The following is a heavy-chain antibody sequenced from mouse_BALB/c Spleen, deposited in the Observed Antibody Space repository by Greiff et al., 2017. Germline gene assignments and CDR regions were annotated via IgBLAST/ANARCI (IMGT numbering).Heavy chain of an antibody. J-gene: IGHJ2*01. CDR1: GFTFTDYY. D-gene: IGHD2-2*01. CDR3: ARYGYDDGAFDY. V-gene: IGHV7-3*02. Sequence: EVKLVEPGGGLVQPGGSLRLSCATSGFTFTDYYMSWVRQPPGKALEWLGCIRNKANGYTTEYSASVKGRFTISRDNSQSILYLQMNTLRADDSATYYCARYGYDDGAFDYWGQGTTLTVSS. CDR2: IRNKANGYTT.